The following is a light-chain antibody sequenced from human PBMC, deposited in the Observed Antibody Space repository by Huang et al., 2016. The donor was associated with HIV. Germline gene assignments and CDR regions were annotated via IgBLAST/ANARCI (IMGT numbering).Light chain of an antibody. V-gene: IGKV1-39*01. CDR2: GAS. CDR1: YHLSRF. J-gene: IGKJ4*02. Sequence: IQMDQSPSSLSAFVGDRVTISCRSKYHLSRFLNWYHQKPGKSPRLLIYGASSLQSDVPSRFRCSGFGTEFTLIISGLQPEDLGTYYCQESYSSPVASFGGGTRLEIK. CDR3: QESYSSPVAS.